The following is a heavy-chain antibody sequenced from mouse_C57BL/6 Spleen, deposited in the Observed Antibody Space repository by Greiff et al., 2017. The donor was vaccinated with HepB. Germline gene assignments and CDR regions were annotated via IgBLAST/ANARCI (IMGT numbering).Heavy chain of an antibody. CDR3: ARYSNYAMDY. CDR1: GYAFTNYL. CDR2: INPGSGGT. V-gene: IGHV1-54*01. J-gene: IGHJ4*01. Sequence: VQLKQSGAELVRPGTSVKVSCKASGYAFTNYLIEWVKQRPGQGLEWIGVINPGSGGTNYNEKFKGKATLTADKSSSTAYMQLSSLTSEDSAVYFCARYSNYAMDYWGQGTSVTVSS. D-gene: IGHD2-5*01.